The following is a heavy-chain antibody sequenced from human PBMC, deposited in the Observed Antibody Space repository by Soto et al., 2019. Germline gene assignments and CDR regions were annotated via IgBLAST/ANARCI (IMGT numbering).Heavy chain of an antibody. D-gene: IGHD3-10*01. J-gene: IGHJ4*02. V-gene: IGHV1-69*13. CDR1: GGTFSSYA. Sequence: SVKVSCKASGGTFSSYAISWVRQAPGQGLEWMGGIIPFFGTAHYPQNFQGRVTITADESTSTAYMELSSLTSEDTAVYYCARGLLTMVRGVIAYFDYWGQGTLVTVSS. CDR2: IIPFFGTA. CDR3: ARGLLTMVRGVIAYFDY.